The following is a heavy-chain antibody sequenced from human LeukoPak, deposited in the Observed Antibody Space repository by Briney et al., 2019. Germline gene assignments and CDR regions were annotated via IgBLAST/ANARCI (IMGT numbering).Heavy chain of an antibody. Sequence: GRSLRLSCAASGFTFSSYGMHWVRQAPGKGLEWVAVISYDGSNKYYADSVKGRFTISRDNSKNTLYLQMNSLRAEDTAVYYCAKWGHYYGSGSYFDYWGQGTLVTVSS. J-gene: IGHJ4*02. D-gene: IGHD3-10*01. V-gene: IGHV3-30*18. CDR1: GFTFSSYG. CDR3: AKWGHYYGSGSYFDY. CDR2: ISYDGSNK.